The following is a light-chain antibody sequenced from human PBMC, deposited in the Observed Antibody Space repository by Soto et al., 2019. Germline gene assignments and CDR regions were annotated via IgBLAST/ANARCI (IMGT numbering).Light chain of an antibody. V-gene: IGKV3-15*01. CDR3: QQYNNWPKV. CDR2: DAS. Sequence: EVVMTQSPATLSVSLGDRATLSCRASQSVSSNLAWYQQKPGQAPRLLIYDASTRATGIPARFSGSGSGTEFTLTISSLQSEDFAVYYCQQYNNWPKVFGQGTKVDIK. CDR1: QSVSSN. J-gene: IGKJ1*01.